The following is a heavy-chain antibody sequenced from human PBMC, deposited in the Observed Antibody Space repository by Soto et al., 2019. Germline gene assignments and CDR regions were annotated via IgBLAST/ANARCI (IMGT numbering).Heavy chain of an antibody. J-gene: IGHJ4*02. CDR1: GYTFTGYY. Sequence: AASVKVSCKASGYTFTGYYMHWVRQAPGQGLEWMGWINPNSGGTNYAQKFQGRVTMTRDTSISTAYMELSRLRSDDTAVYYCARDGYYDSSGYEGSIADYWGQGTLVTVSS. V-gene: IGHV1-2*02. CDR3: ARDGYYDSSGYEGSIADY. D-gene: IGHD3-22*01. CDR2: INPNSGGT.